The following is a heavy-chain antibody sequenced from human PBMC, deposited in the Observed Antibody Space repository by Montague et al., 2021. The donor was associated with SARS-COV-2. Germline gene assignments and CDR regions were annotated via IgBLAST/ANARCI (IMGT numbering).Heavy chain of an antibody. D-gene: IGHD6-19*01. V-gene: IGHV4-59*01. J-gene: IGHJ3*02. CDR1: GGSISSYY. CDR2: IYYSGST. Sequence: SETLSLTCTVSGGSISSYYWSWIRQPPGKGLEWIRYIYYSGSTNYNPSXKSRVTISVDTSKNQFSLKLSSVTAADTAVYYCARGSGWMGNAFDIWGQGTMVTVSS. CDR3: ARGSGWMGNAFDI.